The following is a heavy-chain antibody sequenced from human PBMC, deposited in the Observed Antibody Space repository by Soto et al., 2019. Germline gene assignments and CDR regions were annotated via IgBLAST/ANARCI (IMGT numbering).Heavy chain of an antibody. CDR3: ARDGFCTSTTCRVGNWFDP. J-gene: IGHJ5*02. D-gene: IGHD2-2*01. CDR1: GGSFSCYY. CDR2: INHRGST. Sequence: QVQLQQWGAGLLKPSETLSLTCGVYGGSFSCYYWRWIRQSPGKGLEWIGGINHRGSTNYNPSLDSRVNISVDTSKNQFSLQLPSVTAADTAMYYCARDGFCTSTTCRVGNWFDPWGQGTLVTVSS. V-gene: IGHV4-34*01.